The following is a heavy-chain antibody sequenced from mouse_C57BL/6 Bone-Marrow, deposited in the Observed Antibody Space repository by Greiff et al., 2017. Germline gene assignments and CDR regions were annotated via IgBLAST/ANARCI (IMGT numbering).Heavy chain of an antibody. D-gene: IGHD2-1*01. J-gene: IGHJ3*01. CDR2: IYPGSGST. Sequence: VQLQQPGAELVKPGASVKMSCKASGYTFTSYWITWVKQRPGQGLEWIGDIYPGSGSTNYNEKFKSKATLTVDTSSSTAYMQLSSVTSEDSAVYYCARGGIYDGNCEFAYWGQGTLVTVSA. V-gene: IGHV1-55*01. CDR1: GYTFTSYW. CDR3: ARGGIYDGNCEFAY.